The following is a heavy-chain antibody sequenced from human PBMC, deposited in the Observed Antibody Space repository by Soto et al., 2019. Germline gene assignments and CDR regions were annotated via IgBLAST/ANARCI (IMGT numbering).Heavy chain of an antibody. CDR1: GSTFSSYA. J-gene: IGHJ4*02. Sequence: GGSLRLSCAASGSTFSSYAMSWVRQAPGKGLEWVSAISDSGGSTYNADSVKGRFTISRDNSKNTLYLQVNSLRAEDTAVYYCARDLGTARAPFDYWGQGTLVTVSS. CDR3: ARDLGTARAPFDY. CDR2: ISDSGGST. V-gene: IGHV3-23*01.